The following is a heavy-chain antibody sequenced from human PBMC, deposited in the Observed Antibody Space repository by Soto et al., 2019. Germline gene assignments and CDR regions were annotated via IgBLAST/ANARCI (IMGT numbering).Heavy chain of an antibody. CDR2: INAGNGNT. CDR3: ARDRRIAAAGARNWFAP. V-gene: IGHV1-3*01. CDR1: GYTFTSYA. D-gene: IGHD6-13*01. J-gene: IGHJ5*02. Sequence: ASVKVSCKASGYTFTSYAMHWVRQAPGQRLEWMGWINAGNGNTKYSQKFQGRVTITRDTSASTAYMELSSLRSEDTAVYYCARDRRIAAAGARNWFAPWGQGTLVTVSS.